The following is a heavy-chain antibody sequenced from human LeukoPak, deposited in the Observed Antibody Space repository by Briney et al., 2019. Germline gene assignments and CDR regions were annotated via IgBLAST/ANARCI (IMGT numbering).Heavy chain of an antibody. CDR1: GGSISSYY. Sequence: TSETLSLTCTASGGSISSYYWSWIRQPPGKGLEWIGYIYYSGSTNYNPSLKSRVTISVDTSKNQFSLKLSSVTAADTAVYYCARDPSQYSSSWYFDYWGQGTLVTVSS. CDR2: IYYSGST. J-gene: IGHJ4*02. D-gene: IGHD6-13*01. V-gene: IGHV4-59*01. CDR3: ARDPSQYSSSWYFDY.